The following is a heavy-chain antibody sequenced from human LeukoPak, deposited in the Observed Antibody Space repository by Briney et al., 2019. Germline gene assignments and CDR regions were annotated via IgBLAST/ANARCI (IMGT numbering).Heavy chain of an antibody. CDR3: XXXXGYCSSTSCYSGWFDP. D-gene: IGHD2-2*01. Sequence: HPGGSLRLSCAASGFTFSSYAMSWVRQAPGKGLEWVSAISGSGGSTYYVDSVKGRFTISRDNSKNTLYLQMNSLRAEDTAVYYXXXXXGYCSSTSCYSGWFDPWGQGTLVTVSS. J-gene: IGHJ5*02. V-gene: IGHV3-23*01. CDR1: GFTFSSYA. CDR2: ISGSGGST.